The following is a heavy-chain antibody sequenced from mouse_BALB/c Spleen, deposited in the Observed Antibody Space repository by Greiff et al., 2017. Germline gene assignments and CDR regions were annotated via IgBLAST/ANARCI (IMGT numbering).Heavy chain of an antibody. CDR2: INPYNGDT. J-gene: IGHJ3*01. V-gene: IGHV1-20*02. Sequence: VQLQQSGPELVKPGASVKISCKASGYSFTGYFMNWVMQSHGKSLEWIGRINPYNGDTYYNQKFKGKATLTIDKSSSTAHMELRSLATEDSAVYYWSMPTSYYDYGGFAYWGQGTLVTVSA. CDR3: SMPTSYYDYGGFAY. CDR1: GYSFTGYF. D-gene: IGHD1-2*01.